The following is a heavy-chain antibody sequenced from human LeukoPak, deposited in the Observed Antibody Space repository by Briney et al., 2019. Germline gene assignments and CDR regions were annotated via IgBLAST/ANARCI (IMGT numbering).Heavy chain of an antibody. V-gene: IGHV3-23*01. CDR2: LSGSGLST. Sequence: GGSLRLSCAASGFTFSSYAMSWVRQAPGKELQWVSALSGSGLSTYYADSVKGRFTISRDNSKNTLYLQMNSLRAEDTAVYYCAKGGESSSWLFDYWGQGTLVPVSS. D-gene: IGHD6-13*01. J-gene: IGHJ4*02. CDR3: AKGGESSSWLFDY. CDR1: GFTFSSYA.